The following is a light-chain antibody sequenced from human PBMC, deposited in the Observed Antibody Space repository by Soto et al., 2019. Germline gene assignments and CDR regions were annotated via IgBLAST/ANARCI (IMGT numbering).Light chain of an antibody. CDR2: RAS. CDR3: QQYGSSHRT. CDR1: QSVSSSY. J-gene: IGKJ1*01. Sequence: EIVLTQSPGTLSLSPGERATLSCRASQSVSSSYLAWYQQKPGQAPRLLIYRASSRATGIPDRFSGSGSGTDFTLTISRLEPEDFAVYYCQQYGSSHRTFGQGTKVEIK. V-gene: IGKV3-20*01.